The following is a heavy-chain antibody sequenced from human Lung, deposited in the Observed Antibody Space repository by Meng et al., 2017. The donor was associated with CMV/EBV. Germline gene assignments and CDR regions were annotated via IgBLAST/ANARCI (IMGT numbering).Heavy chain of an antibody. CDR1: IRVDGYA. CDR3: ARDYRCGGSYGGGWFDP. D-gene: IGHD1-26*01. J-gene: IGHJ5*02. CDR2: ISYERKNE. V-gene: IGHV3-30*04. Sequence: IRVDGYAMRWARQEPGEGMGWVAVISYERKNEYEGESRKDRFTNSKDNSEHTLYMKMNSLEAEGADVYCCARDYRCGGSYGGGWFDPWGQGTLVTVSS.